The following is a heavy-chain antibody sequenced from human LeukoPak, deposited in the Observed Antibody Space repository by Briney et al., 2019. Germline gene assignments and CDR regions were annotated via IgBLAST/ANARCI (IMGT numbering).Heavy chain of an antibody. D-gene: IGHD6-19*01. Sequence: GGSLRLSCAASGFTFDDYGMGWVRQPPGKGLEWVSGIDWSGASTGYVDSVKGRFTISRDNAKNSPYLQMNSLRAGDTALYYCATSSHSGWQAGVDYWGQGTLVTVSS. CDR2: IDWSGAST. V-gene: IGHV3-20*04. CDR1: GFTFDDYG. CDR3: ATSSHSGWQAGVDY. J-gene: IGHJ4*02.